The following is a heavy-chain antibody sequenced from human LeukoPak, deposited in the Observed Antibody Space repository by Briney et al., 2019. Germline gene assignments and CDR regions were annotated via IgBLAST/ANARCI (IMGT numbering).Heavy chain of an antibody. J-gene: IGHJ4*02. V-gene: IGHV1-58*01. CDR1: GFTFTSSA. CDR2: IVVGSGNT. CDR3: AADPFGESSSSEENWRYFDY. D-gene: IGHD6-13*01. Sequence: SVKVSCKASGFTFTSSAVQWVRQARGQRLEWIGWIVVGSGNTNYAQKFQERVTITRDMSTSTAYMELSSLRSEDTAVYYCAADPFGESSSSEENWRYFDYWAQGTLVTVSS.